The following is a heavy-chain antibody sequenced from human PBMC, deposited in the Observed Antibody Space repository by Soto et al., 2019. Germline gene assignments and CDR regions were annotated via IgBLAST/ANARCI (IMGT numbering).Heavy chain of an antibody. CDR3: AKDSPAMVFGVVIKNLYYYYGMDV. CDR2: ISGSGGST. D-gene: IGHD3-3*01. Sequence: GGSLRLSCAASGFTFSSYAMSWVRQAPGKGLEWVSAISGSGGSTYYADSVKGRFTISRDNSKNTLYLQMNSLRAEDTAVYYCAKDSPAMVFGVVIKNLYYYYGMDVWGQGTTVTVSS. CDR1: GFTFSSYA. V-gene: IGHV3-23*01. J-gene: IGHJ6*02.